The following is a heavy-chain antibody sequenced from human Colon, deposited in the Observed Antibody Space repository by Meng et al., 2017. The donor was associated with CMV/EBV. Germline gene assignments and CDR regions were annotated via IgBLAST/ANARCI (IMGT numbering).Heavy chain of an antibody. D-gene: IGHD2-8*02. V-gene: IGHV1-46*01. CDR3: ARDLRDVDVVRSLYWPRGLGMDV. J-gene: IGHJ6*02. Sequence: ASVKVSCKASGYNFTNYYIHWVRRAPGQGLEWMGLINPRSGSTGYLHKFHGRITVTRDTSTSTINMELSSLTSEDTAVYFCARDLRDVDVVRSLYWPRGLGMDVWGQGTTVTVSS. CDR1: GYNFTNYY. CDR2: INPRSGST.